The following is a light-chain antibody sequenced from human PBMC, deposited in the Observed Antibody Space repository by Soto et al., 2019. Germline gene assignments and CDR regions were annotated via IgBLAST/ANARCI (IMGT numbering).Light chain of an antibody. CDR1: QSVNSN. V-gene: IGKV3-20*01. Sequence: EIVLTQSPATLSVSPGDRSTVSCSASQSVNSNLAWYHLKPGQAPRLLIYGASSRATGIPDRFSGSGSGTDFTLTISRLEPEDFAVYYCQQYGSSPRTFGQGTKVDIK. CDR3: QQYGSSPRT. CDR2: GAS. J-gene: IGKJ1*01.